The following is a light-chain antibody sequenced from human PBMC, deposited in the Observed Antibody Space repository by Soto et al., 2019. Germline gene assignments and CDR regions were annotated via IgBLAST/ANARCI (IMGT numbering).Light chain of an antibody. J-gene: IGKJ1*01. CDR3: QRYGSPGT. Sequence: IVMTQSPATRSLSPGERATLSCRTSQSVRSSLAWYQQKPGQAPSLLIYGASTRATGIPARFSGIGSGTEFTLTISRMAPEDFAVYYCQRYGSPGTFGQGTKVDIK. V-gene: IGKV3-15*01. CDR2: GAS. CDR1: QSVRSS.